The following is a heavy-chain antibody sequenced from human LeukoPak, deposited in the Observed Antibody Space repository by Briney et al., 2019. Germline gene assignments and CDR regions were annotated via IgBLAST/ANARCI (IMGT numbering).Heavy chain of an antibody. D-gene: IGHD3-22*01. CDR2: IYYSGST. CDR1: GGSISSYY. CDR3: ASGGDYYDSTAFDY. V-gene: IGHV4-59*08. J-gene: IGHJ4*02. Sequence: SETLSLTCTVSGGSISSYYWSWIRQPPGKGLEWIGYIYYSGSTNYNPSLKSRVTISVDTSKNQFSLKLSSVTAADTAVYYCASGGDYYDSTAFDYWGQGTLVTVSS.